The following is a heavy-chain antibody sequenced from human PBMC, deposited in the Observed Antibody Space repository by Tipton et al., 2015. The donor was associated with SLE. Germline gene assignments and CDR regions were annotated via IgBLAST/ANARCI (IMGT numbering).Heavy chain of an antibody. Sequence: TLSLTCTGSGGSISSYYWSWIRQPPGKGLEWIGYIYYSGSTNYTPSLKSRVTISVDTSKNQFSLKLSSVTAADTAVYYCARRMVFGGDYFDYWGQGTLVTVSS. CDR2: IYYSGST. V-gene: IGHV4-59*08. CDR3: ARRMVFGGDYFDY. J-gene: IGHJ4*02. CDR1: GGSISSYY. D-gene: IGHD3-10*02.